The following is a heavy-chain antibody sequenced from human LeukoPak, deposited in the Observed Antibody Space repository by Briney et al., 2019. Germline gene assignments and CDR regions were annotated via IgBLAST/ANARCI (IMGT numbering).Heavy chain of an antibody. J-gene: IGHJ5*02. CDR1: GFTFSSYS. Sequence: GGSLRLSCAPSGFTFSSYSMNWVRPAPGEGLDWVLSISSSSSYIYYADSVKARFTITRDNAQKSLYLQMNSLRAEDTAVYYCARDLMRTWGQGTLVTVSS. D-gene: IGHD3-16*01. CDR3: ARDLMRT. V-gene: IGHV3-21*01. CDR2: ISSSSSYI.